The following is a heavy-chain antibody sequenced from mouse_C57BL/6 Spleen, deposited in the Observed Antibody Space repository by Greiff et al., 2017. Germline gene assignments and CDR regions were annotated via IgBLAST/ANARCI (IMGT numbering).Heavy chain of an antibody. D-gene: IGHD2-5*01. CDR3: ARFHSKGDYFDY. CDR1: GYTFTSYG. Sequence: VQLQQSGAELARPGASVKLSCKASGYTFTSYGISWVKQRTGQGLEWIGEIYPRSGNTYYNEKFKGKATLTADKSSSTAYMELRSLTSEDSAVYFCARFHSKGDYFDYFGQGTTLTVSS. CDR2: IYPRSGNT. J-gene: IGHJ2*01. V-gene: IGHV1-81*01.